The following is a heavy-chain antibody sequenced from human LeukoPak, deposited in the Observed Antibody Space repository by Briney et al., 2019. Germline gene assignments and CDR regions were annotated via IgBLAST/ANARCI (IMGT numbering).Heavy chain of an antibody. D-gene: IGHD5-18*01. V-gene: IGHV4-34*01. CDR3: ARVIEGGYSYGSYYYYMDV. CDR1: GGSFSGYY. Sequence: SETLSLTCAVYGGSFSGYYWSWIRQPPGKGLEWIGEINHSGSTNYNPSLKSRVTISVDTSKNQFSLKLSSVTAADTAVYYCARVIEGGYSYGSYYYYMDVWGKGTMVTISS. CDR2: INHSGST. J-gene: IGHJ6*03.